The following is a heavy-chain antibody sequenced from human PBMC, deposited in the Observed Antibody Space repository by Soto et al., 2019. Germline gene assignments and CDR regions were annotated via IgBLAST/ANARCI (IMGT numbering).Heavy chain of an antibody. D-gene: IGHD6-13*01. V-gene: IGHV3-30-3*01. CDR1: GFTFSSYA. CDR2: ISYDGSNK. Sequence: SLRLSCAASGFTFSSYAIHWVRQAPGKGLEWVAVISYDGSNKYYADSVKGRFTISRDNSKNTLYLQMNSPRAEDTAVYYCARDLEQQLYYYYGMDVWGQGTTVTVSS. J-gene: IGHJ6*02. CDR3: ARDLEQQLYYYYGMDV.